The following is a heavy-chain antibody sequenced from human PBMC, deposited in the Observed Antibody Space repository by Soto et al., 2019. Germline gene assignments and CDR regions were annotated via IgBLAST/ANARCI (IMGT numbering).Heavy chain of an antibody. CDR2: ISYSGTT. D-gene: IGHD3-3*01. CDR1: GDSISSNNNY. Sequence: SETLSLTCTVSGDSISSNNNYWSWIRQPPGEGLEWIGFISYSGTTSYSPSLKSRVAISLDTSKNQFSLSLSSVTAADTAVYYCARNATFSDPRDGRKYDFFDYWGLGTLVTVSS. J-gene: IGHJ4*02. V-gene: IGHV4-30-4*01. CDR3: ARNATFSDPRDGRKYDFFDY.